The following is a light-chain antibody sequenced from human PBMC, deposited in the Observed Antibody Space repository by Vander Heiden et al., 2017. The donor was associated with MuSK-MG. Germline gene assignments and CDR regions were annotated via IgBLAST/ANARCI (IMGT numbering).Light chain of an antibody. J-gene: IGLJ2*01. CDR3: SSYTSSSTLVV. CDR1: SSDVGGYNY. V-gene: IGLV2-14*01. CDR2: DVS. Sequence: QSALTQPASVSGSPGQSITISCTGTSSDVGGYNYVSWYQQHPGKASKLMIYDVSNRPSGVSNRFSGSKSGNTASLTISGLQAEDEADYYCSSYTSSSTLVVFGGGTKLTVL.